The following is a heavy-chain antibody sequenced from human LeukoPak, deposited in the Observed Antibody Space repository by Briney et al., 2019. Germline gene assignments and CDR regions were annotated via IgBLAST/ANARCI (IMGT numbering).Heavy chain of an antibody. CDR2: ISYDGSNK. CDR1: GFTFSSYA. Sequence: GGSLRLSCAASGFTFSSYAMHWVRQAPGKGLEWVAVISYDGSNKYYADSVKGRFTISRDNSKNSLYLQMNSLRAEDTAVYYCARDPYSGSYSDYYYYYMDVWGKGTTVTVSS. V-gene: IGHV3-30*04. D-gene: IGHD1-26*01. CDR3: ARDPYSGSYSDYYYYYMDV. J-gene: IGHJ6*03.